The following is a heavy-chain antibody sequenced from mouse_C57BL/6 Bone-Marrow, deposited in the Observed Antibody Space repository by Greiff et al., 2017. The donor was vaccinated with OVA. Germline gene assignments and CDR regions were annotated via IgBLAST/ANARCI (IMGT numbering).Heavy chain of an antibody. CDR2: IDPNSGGT. V-gene: IGHV1-72*01. D-gene: IGHD1-1*01. J-gene: IGHJ3*01. CDR1: GYTFTSYW. Sequence: VQLQQPGAELVKPGASVKLSCKASGYTFTSYWMHWVKQRPGRGLEWIGRIDPNSGGTKYNEKFKSKATLTVDKPSITAYMQLSSLTSEDSAVYYCARYGGSSPAWFAYWGQGTLVTVSA. CDR3: ARYGGSSPAWFAY.